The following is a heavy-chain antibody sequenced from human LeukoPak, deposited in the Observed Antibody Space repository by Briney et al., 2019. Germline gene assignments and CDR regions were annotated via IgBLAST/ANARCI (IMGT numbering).Heavy chain of an antibody. D-gene: IGHD6-6*01. V-gene: IGHV4-31*03. J-gene: IGHJ6*02. CDR2: IYYSGKT. CDR3: ARAESIAARPDSDYYYYYGMDV. CDR1: SGSISRSYYY. Sequence: SQTLSLTCTVSSGSISRSYYYWSWIRQHPGQGLEWIGSIYYSGKTFYNPSLKSRLIISVDTSKNQFSLKLSSVTAADTAVYYCARAESIAARPDSDYYYYYGMDVWGQGTTVTVSS.